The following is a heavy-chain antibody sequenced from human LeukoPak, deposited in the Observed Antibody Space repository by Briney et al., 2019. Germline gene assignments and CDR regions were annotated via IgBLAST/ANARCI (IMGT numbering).Heavy chain of an antibody. J-gene: IGHJ4*02. D-gene: IGHD3-3*01. CDR1: GFTFSSVW. V-gene: IGHV3-23*01. CDR3: ANGNGQRFLEWLHETYFDY. Sequence: HPGGSLRLSCAASGFTFSSVWMTWVRQAPGKGLEWVSGISASGDSTRYAESVKGRFTISRDNSKNTLYLLMNSLRAEDTAVYYCANGNGQRFLEWLHETYFDYWGQGTLVSVSS. CDR2: ISASGDST.